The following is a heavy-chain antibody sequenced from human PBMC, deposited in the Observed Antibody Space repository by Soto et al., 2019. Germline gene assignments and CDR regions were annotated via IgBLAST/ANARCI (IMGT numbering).Heavy chain of an antibody. CDR3: ARDGVAAGLYLDN. V-gene: IGHV3-23*01. Sequence: GGSLRLSCAASGFTFSSYAMSWVRQAPGKGLEWVSAISGSGGSTYYADSVKGRFTISRDNSKNTLYLQMNSLRAEDTAVYYCARDGVAAGLYLDNWGQGTLVTVSS. J-gene: IGHJ4*02. CDR2: ISGSGGST. D-gene: IGHD6-19*01. CDR1: GFTFSSYA.